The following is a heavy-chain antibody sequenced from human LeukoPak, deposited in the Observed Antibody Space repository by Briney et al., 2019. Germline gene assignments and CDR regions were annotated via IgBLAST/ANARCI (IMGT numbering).Heavy chain of an antibody. D-gene: IGHD6-13*01. CDR1: GFTVSSNY. J-gene: IGHJ4*02. CDR3: ARGSSSWYGALDY. V-gene: IGHV3-66*02. Sequence: PGGSLRLSCAASGFTVSSNYMSWVRQAPGKGLEWVSVIYSGGSTYYADSVKGRFTISRDNSKNTLYLQMNSLRAEDTAVYYCARGSSSWYGALDYWGQGTLVTVSS. CDR2: IYSGGST.